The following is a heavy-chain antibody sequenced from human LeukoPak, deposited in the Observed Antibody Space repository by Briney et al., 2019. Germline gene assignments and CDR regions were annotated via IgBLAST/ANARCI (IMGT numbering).Heavy chain of an antibody. CDR2: INWNGGST. D-gene: IGHD6-19*01. CDR1: GFTFDDYG. CDR3: ARRGSGWYGGSYYFDY. V-gene: IGHV3-20*04. J-gene: IGHJ4*02. Sequence: AGSLSLSCAASGFTFDDYGRSWVRQAPGKGLEWVSGINWNGGSTGYADSVKGRFTISRDNAKNSLYLQMNSLRAEDTALYYCARRGSGWYGGSYYFDYWGQGTLVTVSS.